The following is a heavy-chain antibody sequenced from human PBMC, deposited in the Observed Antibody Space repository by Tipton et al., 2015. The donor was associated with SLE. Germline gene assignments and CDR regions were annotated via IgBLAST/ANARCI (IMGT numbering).Heavy chain of an antibody. Sequence: TLSLTCAIYGGSFSDFYWSWIRQPPGKGLECIGEINHSGTTNYNPSLKSRGTISVDTSKNQFSLKLSSVTAADTAVYYCAGGVISYFDYWGQGTLVTVSS. J-gene: IGHJ4*02. CDR3: AGGVISYFDY. D-gene: IGHD3-22*01. CDR1: GGSFSDFY. V-gene: IGHV4-34*01. CDR2: INHSGTT.